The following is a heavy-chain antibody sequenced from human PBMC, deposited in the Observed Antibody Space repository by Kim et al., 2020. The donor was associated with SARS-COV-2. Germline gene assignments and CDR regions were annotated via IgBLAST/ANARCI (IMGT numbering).Heavy chain of an antibody. Sequence: SETLSLTCTVSGGSISSSSYYWGWIRQPPGKGLEWIGSIYYSGSTYYNPSLKSRVTISVDTSKNQFSLKLSSVTAADTAVYYCARRSNYYEEDYWGQGTL. CDR2: IYYSGST. CDR3: ARRSNYYEEDY. V-gene: IGHV4-39*01. J-gene: IGHJ4*02. D-gene: IGHD3-22*01. CDR1: GGSISSSSYY.